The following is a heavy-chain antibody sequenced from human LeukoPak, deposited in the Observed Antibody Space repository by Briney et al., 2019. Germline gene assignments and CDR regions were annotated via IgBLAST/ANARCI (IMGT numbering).Heavy chain of an antibody. D-gene: IGHD3-10*01. J-gene: IGHJ4*02. CDR2: INNHDGNT. Sequence: GGSLRLSCAASGFTFSSYAMSWVRQAPGKGLEWVSGINNHDGNTYNADSVKGRFFISRDDSKSTLYLQMNSLRAEDTAVYYCARDYYDSGSYGGISFDYWGQGTLVTVSS. CDR1: GFTFSSYA. CDR3: ARDYYDSGSYGGISFDY. V-gene: IGHV3-23*01.